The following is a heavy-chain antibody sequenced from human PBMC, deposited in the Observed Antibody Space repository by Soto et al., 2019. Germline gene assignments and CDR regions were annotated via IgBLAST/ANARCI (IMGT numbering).Heavy chain of an antibody. J-gene: IGHJ6*02. CDR1: GFTFSDYY. CDR3: AKGIYCSSTSCYYYYYGMDV. D-gene: IGHD2-2*01. Sequence: GGSLRLSCAASGFTFSDYYMSWIRQAPGKGLEYVSYISGSGGSTYYADSVKGRFTISRDNSKNTLYLQMNSLRAEDTAVYYCAKGIYCSSTSCYYYYYGMDVWGQGTTVTVSS. V-gene: IGHV3-23*01. CDR2: ISGSGGST.